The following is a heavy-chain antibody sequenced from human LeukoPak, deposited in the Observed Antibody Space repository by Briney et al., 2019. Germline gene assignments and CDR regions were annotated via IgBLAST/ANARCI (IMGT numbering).Heavy chain of an antibody. D-gene: IGHD3-3*01. V-gene: IGHV4-39*01. CDR1: GGSISSSSYY. CDR3: ARRPVLRFLGSDAFDI. Sequence: SETLSLTRTVSGGSISSSSYYWGWIRQPPGKGLEWIGSIYYSWSTYYNPSLKSRVTISVDTSKNQFSLKLSSVTAADTAVYYCARRPVLRFLGSDAFDIWGQGTMVTASS. J-gene: IGHJ3*02. CDR2: IYYSWST.